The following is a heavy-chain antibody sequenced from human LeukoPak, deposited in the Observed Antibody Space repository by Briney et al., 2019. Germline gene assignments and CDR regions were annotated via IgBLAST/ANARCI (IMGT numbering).Heavy chain of an antibody. Sequence: GASVKVSCKVSGYTLTELSMHWVRQAPGKGLEWMGGFDPEDGETIYAQKFQGRVTLTEDTSTDTAYMELSSLRSEDTAVYYCATVAYDSSGYYLYYFDYWGQRTLVTVSS. CDR2: FDPEDGET. V-gene: IGHV1-24*01. D-gene: IGHD3-22*01. CDR3: ATVAYDSSGYYLYYFDY. J-gene: IGHJ4*02. CDR1: GYTLTELS.